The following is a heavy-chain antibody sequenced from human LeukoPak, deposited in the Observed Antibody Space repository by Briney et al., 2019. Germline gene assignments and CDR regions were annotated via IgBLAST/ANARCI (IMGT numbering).Heavy chain of an antibody. CDR1: GYTFTSYD. J-gene: IGHJ6*02. D-gene: IGHD3-10*01. Sequence: GASVKVSCKASGYTFTSYDINWVRQAPGQGLEWMGWMNPNSGNTGYAQKFQGRVTMTRNTSISTAYMELSSLRSEDTAVYYCARGDPNYYGSGSYPSYYYYYGMDVWGQGTTVTVSS. V-gene: IGHV1-8*01. CDR2: MNPNSGNT. CDR3: ARGDPNYYGSGSYPSYYYYYGMDV.